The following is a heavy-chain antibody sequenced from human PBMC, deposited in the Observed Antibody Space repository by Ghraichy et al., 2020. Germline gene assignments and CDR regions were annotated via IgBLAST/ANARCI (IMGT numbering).Heavy chain of an antibody. J-gene: IGHJ6*02. D-gene: IGHD6-25*01. Sequence: SETLSLTCAVSGGSISSGGYSWSWIRQPPGKGLEWIGYIYYSGSTYYNPSLKSRVTISVDTSKNQFSLKLSPVTAADTTVYYCARRIGYLGMDVWGQGTTVTVSS. V-gene: IGHV4-30-4*07. CDR1: GGSISSGGYS. CDR3: ARRIGYLGMDV. CDR2: IYYSGST.